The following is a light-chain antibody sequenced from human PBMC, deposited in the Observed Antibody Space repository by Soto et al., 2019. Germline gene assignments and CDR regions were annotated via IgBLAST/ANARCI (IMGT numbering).Light chain of an antibody. J-gene: IGKJ3*01. V-gene: IGKV3-11*01. Sequence: EIVLTQSPATLSLSPGERATLSCRASQSISSYLAWYQQKPDQAPRLLIYDASNRATGIPARFSGSGSGTDFTLTISSLEPEDFSVYYCHQRRTWPFTFRPGTKVHIK. CDR2: DAS. CDR3: HQRRTWPFT. CDR1: QSISSY.